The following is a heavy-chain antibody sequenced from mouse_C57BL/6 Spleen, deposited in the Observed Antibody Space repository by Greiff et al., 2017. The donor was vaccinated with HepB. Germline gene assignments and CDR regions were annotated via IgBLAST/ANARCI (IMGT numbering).Heavy chain of an antibody. CDR3: ARRYYDGYYVGAMDY. D-gene: IGHD2-3*01. CDR2: INPNNGGT. Sequence: EVQLQQSGPELVKPGASVKMSCKASGYTFTDYNMHWVKQSHGKSLEWIGYINPNNGGTSYNQKFKGKATLTVNKSSSTAYLERRSLTSEDAAVYYCARRYYDGYYVGAMDYWGQGTSVTVSS. J-gene: IGHJ4*01. CDR1: GYTFTDYN. V-gene: IGHV1-22*01.